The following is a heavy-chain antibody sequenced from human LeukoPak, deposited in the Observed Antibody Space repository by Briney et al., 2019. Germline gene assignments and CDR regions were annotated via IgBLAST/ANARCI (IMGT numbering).Heavy chain of an antibody. J-gene: IGHJ4*02. Sequence: GRSLRLSCAASGFTFSHYGMHWVRQAPGKGLEWVAVISYDGTNKYYADSVKGRFTISRDNSKNTLYLQMNSLRAEDTAVYYCARDGLNRVGAAIRTYYFDYWGQGTLVTVSS. CDR3: ARDGLNRVGAAIRTYYFDY. CDR1: GFTFSHYG. V-gene: IGHV3-30*03. CDR2: ISYDGTNK. D-gene: IGHD2-15*01.